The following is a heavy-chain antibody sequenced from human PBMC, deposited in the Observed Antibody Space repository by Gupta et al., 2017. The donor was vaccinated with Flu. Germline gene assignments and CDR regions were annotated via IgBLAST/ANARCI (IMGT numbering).Heavy chain of an antibody. CDR3: ARGTDSSGWPYYDF. CDR1: NNFG. V-gene: IGHV1-69*06. J-gene: IGHJ4*02. D-gene: IGHD6-19*01. Sequence: NNFGISWVRQAPAQGLEWLGGISPIYGAGNYAQKFKGRATIIADKTSTTVYLELKSLTSEDTAVYFCARGTDSSGWPYYDFWGQGTQVTASS. CDR2: ISPIYGAG.